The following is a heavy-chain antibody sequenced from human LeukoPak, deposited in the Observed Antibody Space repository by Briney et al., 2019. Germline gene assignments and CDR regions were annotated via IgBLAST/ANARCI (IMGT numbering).Heavy chain of an antibody. J-gene: IGHJ4*02. D-gene: IGHD1-26*01. CDR2: INHSGST. CDR1: GGSFSGYY. V-gene: IGHV4-34*01. Sequence: SETLSLTCAVYGGSFSGYYWSWIRQPPGKGLEWIGEINHSGSTNYNPSLKSRVTISVDTSKNQFSLKLSSVTAADAAVYYCARGATLDYWGQGTLVTVSS. CDR3: ARGATLDY.